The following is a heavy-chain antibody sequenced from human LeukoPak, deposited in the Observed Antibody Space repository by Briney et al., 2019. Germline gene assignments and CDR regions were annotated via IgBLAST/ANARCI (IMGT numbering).Heavy chain of an antibody. D-gene: IGHD3-16*01. CDR3: ASWGAGGNS. CDR2: INPDGSAK. Sequence: GGSLRLSCEASGFTLSTYWMNWVRQVPGKGLEWVANINPDGSAKRYVDSVRGRFTIARDNADNSLSLQMNSLRAEDTAVYYCASWGAGGNSWGQGTLVTVSS. CDR1: GFTLSTYW. J-gene: IGHJ4*02. V-gene: IGHV3-7*01.